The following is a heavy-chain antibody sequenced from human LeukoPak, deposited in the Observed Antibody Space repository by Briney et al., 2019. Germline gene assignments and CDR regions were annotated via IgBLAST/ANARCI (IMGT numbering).Heavy chain of an antibody. J-gene: IGHJ5*02. D-gene: IGHD6-13*01. CDR1: GGSISSYS. CDR3: ARNLLGIAAAES. V-gene: IGHV4-4*07. Sequence: PSETLSLTCTVSGGSISSYSWSWIRQPAGKGLEWIGRIYTSGSTKYNPSLTSRVTMSVDTSQNQFSLKLSSVTAVDTAVYYCARNLLGIAAAESWGQGILVTVSS. CDR2: IYTSGST.